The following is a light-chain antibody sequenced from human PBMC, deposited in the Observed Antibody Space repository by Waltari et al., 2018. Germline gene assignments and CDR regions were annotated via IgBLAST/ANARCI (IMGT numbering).Light chain of an antibody. Sequence: DIQMTQSPSTLYASVGDRVIITCRASQSISSWLAWYQQKPGKAPKLLIYKASSLESGVPSRFSGSGSGTEFTLTISSLQPDDFATYYCQQYNSYWTFGQGTKVEIK. CDR1: QSISSW. J-gene: IGKJ1*01. CDR3: QQYNSYWT. CDR2: KAS. V-gene: IGKV1-5*03.